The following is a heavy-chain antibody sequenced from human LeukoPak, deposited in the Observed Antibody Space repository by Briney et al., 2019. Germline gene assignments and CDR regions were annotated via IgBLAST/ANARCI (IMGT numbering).Heavy chain of an antibody. Sequence: GGSLRLSCAASGFTVSSKYMSWVRQAPGKGLEWVSLLSGGGSTYYADSVKGRFTISRDNSKNTLYLQMNSLRAEDTAVYYCARVPGAYYDAFDIWGQGTMVTVSS. CDR3: ARVPGAYYDAFDI. D-gene: IGHD3-10*01. CDR1: GFTVSSKY. V-gene: IGHV3-66*01. CDR2: LSGGGST. J-gene: IGHJ3*02.